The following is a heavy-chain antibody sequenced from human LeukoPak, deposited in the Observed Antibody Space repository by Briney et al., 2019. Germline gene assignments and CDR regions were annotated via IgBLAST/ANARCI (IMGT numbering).Heavy chain of an antibody. CDR2: ISYDGSNK. V-gene: IGHV3-30*04. CDR3: AKGDSGWSLFDY. D-gene: IGHD6-19*01. CDR1: GFTFRTYA. Sequence: SGGSLRLSCAASGFTFRTYAMHWVRQAPGKGLEWVAIISYDGSNKYYPDSVKGRFTISRDNSRNTLYLQLNSLRAEDTAVYYCAKGDSGWSLFDYWGQGTLVTVSS. J-gene: IGHJ4*02.